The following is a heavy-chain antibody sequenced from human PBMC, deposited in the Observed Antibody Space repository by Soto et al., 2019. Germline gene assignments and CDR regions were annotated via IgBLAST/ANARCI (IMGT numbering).Heavy chain of an antibody. J-gene: IGHJ3*02. V-gene: IGHV3-21*01. D-gene: IGHD2-15*01. CDR1: GFTFSSYG. CDR3: ARLYCRGGSCYSGDAFDI. Sequence: GGSLRLSCAASGFTFSSYGMNWVRQAPGKGLEWVSSISTSTSYIYYADSVKGRFTISRDNAKKSVYLRMNSLRAEDTAVYYCARLYCRGGSCYSGDAFDIWGQGTMVTVSS. CDR2: ISTSTSYI.